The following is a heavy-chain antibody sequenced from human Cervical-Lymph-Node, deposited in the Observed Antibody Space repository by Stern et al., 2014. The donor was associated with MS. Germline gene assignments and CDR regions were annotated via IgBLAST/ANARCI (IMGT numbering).Heavy chain of an antibody. Sequence: QLQLQESGPGLMKPSQTLSLTCTVSGGSISTTGYYWSWIRQHPGKGLEWIGYIHYRGSTYYNPSLKSRGTISVDTSKNQFSLKLNSVIAADTALYYCARSDRLWGSFDYWGQGSLVTVSS. CDR2: IHYRGST. V-gene: IGHV4-31*03. CDR3: ARSDRLWGSFDY. D-gene: IGHD3-16*01. J-gene: IGHJ4*02. CDR1: GGSISTTGYY.